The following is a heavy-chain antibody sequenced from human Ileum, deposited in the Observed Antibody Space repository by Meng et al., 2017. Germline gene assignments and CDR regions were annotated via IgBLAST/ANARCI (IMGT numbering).Heavy chain of an antibody. CDR3: AREGAYNGGDY. CDR1: GYTFTTDG. V-gene: IGHV1-18*01. J-gene: IGHJ4*02. CDR2: MNTDKGNT. Sequence: QVQLLQHGAEVKNTGASATVACKASGYTFTTDGIIWVRQAPGHGLEWMGWMNTDKGNTNYAQKFQGRVTMTIDTSTSTAYMELRSLRSDDTAVYYCAREGAYNGGDYWGQGTLVTVSS. D-gene: IGHD1-1*01.